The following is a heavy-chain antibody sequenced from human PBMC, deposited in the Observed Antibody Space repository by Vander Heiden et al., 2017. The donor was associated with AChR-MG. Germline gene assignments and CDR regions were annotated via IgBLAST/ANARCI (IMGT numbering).Heavy chain of an antibody. CDR1: GGPFSSYA. J-gene: IGHJ6*03. CDR3: ARGSEGSYVLYYYYLDV. V-gene: IGHV1-69*01. D-gene: IGHD3-10*02. Sequence: QVQLVQSGAEVKKPGCSVKVSCKASGGPFSSYAITWVRQAPGQGLEWMGGCITIFGTANYAQKFQGRVTITADQSTSTAYMELSSLRSEDPAVYYCARGSEGSYVLYYYYLDVWGTGTTVTVSS. CDR2: CITIFGTA.